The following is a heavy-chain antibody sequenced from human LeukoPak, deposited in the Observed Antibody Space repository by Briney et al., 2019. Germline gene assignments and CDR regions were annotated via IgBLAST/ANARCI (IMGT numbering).Heavy chain of an antibody. D-gene: IGHD3-10*02. Sequence: PGGSLRLSCVASGFSFSRYWMSWVRQAPGKGLEWVANIKEDGSEQYYADSLKGRFTISRDNVKNSLYLHINSLRAEDTAVYYCARDLFETDIDYWGQGTLVTVSS. CDR3: ARDLFETDIDY. CDR2: IKEDGSEQ. CDR1: GFSFSRYW. V-gene: IGHV3-7*01. J-gene: IGHJ4*02.